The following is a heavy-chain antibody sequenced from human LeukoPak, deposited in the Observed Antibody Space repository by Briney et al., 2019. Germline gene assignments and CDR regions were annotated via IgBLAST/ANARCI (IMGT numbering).Heavy chain of an antibody. CDR1: GFTFDDYG. CDR2: ITASSSST. V-gene: IGHV3-23*01. Sequence: GGSLRRSCAASGFTFDDYGMTWVRQAPGKGLEWVSAITASSSSTHDADSVQGRFTISRDNFKNTLYLQMNSLRPEDTAIYYCAKLSESGTYNNFFHYWGQGTLVTVSS. D-gene: IGHD3-10*01. J-gene: IGHJ4*02. CDR3: AKLSESGTYNNFFHY.